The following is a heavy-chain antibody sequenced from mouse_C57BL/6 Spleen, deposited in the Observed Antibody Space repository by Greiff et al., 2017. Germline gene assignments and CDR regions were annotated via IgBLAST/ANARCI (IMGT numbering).Heavy chain of an antibody. CDR3: AREGVWDYDGGFAY. CDR1: GYTFTSYW. CDR2: IDPSDSEP. V-gene: IGHV1-52*01. D-gene: IGHD2-4*01. J-gene: IGHJ3*01. Sequence: QVQLQQPGAELVRPGSSVKLSCKASGYTFTSYWMHWVKQRPIQGLEWIGNIDPSDSEPHYNQKFKDKATLTADKSSSTAYMQLSSLTSEDSAVYYCAREGVWDYDGGFAYWGQGTLVTVSA.